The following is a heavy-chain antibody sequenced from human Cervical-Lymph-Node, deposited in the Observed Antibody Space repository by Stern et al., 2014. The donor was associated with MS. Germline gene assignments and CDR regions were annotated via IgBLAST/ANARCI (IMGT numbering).Heavy chain of an antibody. CDR3: AKADDSSGYASRPYYYGMDV. Sequence: VQLVESGGGLVQPGGSLRLSCAASGFTFSSYAMSWVRQAPGKGLEWVSAISGSGGSTYYADSVKGRFTISRDNSKNTLYLQMNSLRAEDTAVYYCAKADDSSGYASRPYYYGMDVWGQGTTVTVSS. V-gene: IGHV3-23*04. CDR2: ISGSGGST. CDR1: GFTFSSYA. J-gene: IGHJ6*02. D-gene: IGHD3-22*01.